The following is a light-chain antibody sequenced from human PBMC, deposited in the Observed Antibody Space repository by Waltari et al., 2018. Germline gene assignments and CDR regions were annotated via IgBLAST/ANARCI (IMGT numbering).Light chain of an antibody. Sequence: EIVMTQSPATPSVSPGVRATLSCRASQTVSSNLAWYQQKPGQAPRLLIYGASTRATGIPARFSGSGSGTQFTLTISSLQSEDFAVYYCQQYNDWPYTFGQGTQLEIK. CDR3: QQYNDWPYT. V-gene: IGKV3-15*01. J-gene: IGKJ2*01. CDR2: GAS. CDR1: QTVSSN.